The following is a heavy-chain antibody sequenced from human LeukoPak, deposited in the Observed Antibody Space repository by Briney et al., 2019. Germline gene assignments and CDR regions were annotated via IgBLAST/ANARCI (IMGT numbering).Heavy chain of an antibody. CDR2: ISAGGGST. V-gene: IGHV3-23*01. Sequence: GGSLRPSCAASGFTFSSYAMSWVRQAPGKGLEWVSTISAGGGSTYIADSVKGRVTISRDNSKNTLYLQMNSLRAEDTAVYYCAKGESRRPASPLDYWGQGTLVTVSS. CDR1: GFTFSSYA. J-gene: IGHJ4*02. CDR3: AKGESRRPASPLDY. D-gene: IGHD3-16*01.